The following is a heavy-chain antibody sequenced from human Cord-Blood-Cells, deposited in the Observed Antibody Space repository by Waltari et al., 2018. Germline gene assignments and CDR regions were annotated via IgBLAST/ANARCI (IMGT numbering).Heavy chain of an antibody. CDR3: ARDCKKGGRYYYGMDV. D-gene: IGHD2-15*01. J-gene: IGHJ6*02. CDR2: ISYDGSNK. V-gene: IGHV3-30-3*01. Sequence: QVQLVESGGGAVQPGRSLRLSCAASGFTFRSYAMHWVRQAPGKGLEWVAVISYDGSNKYYADSVKGRFTISRDNSKNTLYLQMNSLRAEDTAVYYCARDCKKGGRYYYGMDVWGQGTTVTVSS. CDR1: GFTFRSYA.